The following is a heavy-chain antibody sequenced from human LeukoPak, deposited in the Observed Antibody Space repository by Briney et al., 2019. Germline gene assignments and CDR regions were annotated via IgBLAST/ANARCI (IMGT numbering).Heavy chain of an antibody. V-gene: IGHV3-7*01. CDR3: ARAGSHWHYVY. D-gene: IGHD3-10*01. Sequence: GGSLRLSCAASGFTFIGFSMSWVRRSPTKGLEWVANIKQDGSERYYVDSVKGRFTISRDNAKNSLSLQMNNLRVEDMAVYYCARAGSHWHYVYWGQGTVVTVSS. CDR1: GFTFIGFS. J-gene: IGHJ4*02. CDR2: IKQDGSER.